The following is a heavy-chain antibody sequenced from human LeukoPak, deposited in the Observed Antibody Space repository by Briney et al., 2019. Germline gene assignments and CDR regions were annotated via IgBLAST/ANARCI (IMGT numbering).Heavy chain of an antibody. CDR3: ATSYYDSSGYLDWYFDL. CDR2: ISYSGSGT. V-gene: IGHV3-23*01. D-gene: IGHD3-22*01. CDR1: GFTFSSSA. J-gene: IGHJ2*01. Sequence: GGSLRLSCAASGFTFSSSAMAWVRHAPGKGLEWVSTISYSGSGTYFADSVRGRFTLSRDSSKNTLYLQMNNLSAEDTAVYYCATSYYDSSGYLDWYFDLWGRGTLVTVSS.